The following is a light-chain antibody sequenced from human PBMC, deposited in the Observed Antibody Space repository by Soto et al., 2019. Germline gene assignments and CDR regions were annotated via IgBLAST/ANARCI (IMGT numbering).Light chain of an antibody. Sequence: DIQMTQSPSTLSGSVGDRVTITCRASQTISSWLAWYQQKPGKAPKLLIYKASTLKSGVPSRFSGSGSGTEITLTISTLQPDDFATYYCQQYNSYWTFGQGTKV. CDR3: QQYNSYWT. CDR2: KAS. CDR1: QTISSW. J-gene: IGKJ1*01. V-gene: IGKV1-5*03.